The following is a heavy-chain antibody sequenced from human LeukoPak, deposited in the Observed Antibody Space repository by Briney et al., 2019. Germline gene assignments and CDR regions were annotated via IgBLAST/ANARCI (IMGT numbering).Heavy chain of an antibody. Sequence: GGSLRLSCAASGFTVSSSYMSWVRQAPGKGLEWVSSISSGSSYIYYADSVKGRFTISRDNAKNSLYLQMNSLRAEDTAVYYCARVDDAFDIWGQGTMVTVSS. J-gene: IGHJ3*02. CDR3: ARVDDAFDI. V-gene: IGHV3-21*01. CDR1: GFTVSSSY. CDR2: ISSGSSYI.